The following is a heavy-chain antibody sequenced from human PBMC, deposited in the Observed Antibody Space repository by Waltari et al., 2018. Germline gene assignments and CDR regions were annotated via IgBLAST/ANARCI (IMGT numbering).Heavy chain of an antibody. CDR2: IYPGDSET. Sequence: EVQLVQSGAEVKQPGESRKISCQGSDYSFTSSWIGWVRQMSGKGLEWMGIIYPGDSETRYSPPFQGQVTISADKSISTAYLQCSSLKASDTAMYYCARPMATVTFNDAFDIWGQGTMVTVSS. CDR3: ARPMATVTFNDAFDI. J-gene: IGHJ3*02. CDR1: DYSFTSSW. D-gene: IGHD4-17*01. V-gene: IGHV5-51*01.